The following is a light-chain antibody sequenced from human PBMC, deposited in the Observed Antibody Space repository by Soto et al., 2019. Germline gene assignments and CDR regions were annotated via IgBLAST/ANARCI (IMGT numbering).Light chain of an antibody. CDR3: QSFDSSLSGSRV. V-gene: IGLV1-40*01. CDR2: GNI. CDR1: SSNIGAGYD. J-gene: IGLJ1*01. Sequence: QSVLTQPPSVSGAPGQRVTISCTGSSSNIGAGYDVHWYQQLPGTAPKLLIYGNINRPSGVPDRFSGSKSDTSASLAITGLQAEDEADYYCQSFDSSLSGSRVFGTGTKLTVL.